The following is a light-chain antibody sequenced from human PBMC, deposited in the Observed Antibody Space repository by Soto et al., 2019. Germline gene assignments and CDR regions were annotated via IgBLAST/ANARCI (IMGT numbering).Light chain of an antibody. J-gene: IGKJ5*01. CDR2: DAS. V-gene: IGKV3-20*01. CDR1: QRITTY. Sequence: EIVLTQSPATLSLSPGARATLSCRASQRITTYLAWYQQKPGQAPRLLIYDASNRATGIPARFSGSGCGTDFTLTISRLEPEDFAVYYGQQYGSTPSITFGQGTRLEIK. CDR3: QQYGSTPSIT.